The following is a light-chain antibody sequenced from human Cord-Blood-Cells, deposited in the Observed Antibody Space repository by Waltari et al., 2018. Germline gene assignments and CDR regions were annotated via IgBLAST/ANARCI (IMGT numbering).Light chain of an antibody. CDR2: LNSDGSH. V-gene: IGLV4-69*01. J-gene: IGLJ3*02. Sequence: QLVLTQSPSASASLGASVKLTCTLSSGPRSYALAWHKQQPEKGPRYLMKLNSDGSHSKGDGIPDRFSGSSSGAERYLTISSLQSEDEADYYCQTWGTGIQVFGGGTKLTVL. CDR3: QTWGTGIQV. CDR1: SGPRSYA.